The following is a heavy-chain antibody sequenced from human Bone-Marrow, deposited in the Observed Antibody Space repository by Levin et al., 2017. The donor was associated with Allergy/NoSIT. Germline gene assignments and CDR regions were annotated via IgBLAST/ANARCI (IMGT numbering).Heavy chain of an antibody. V-gene: IGHV3-48*03. CDR1: GFTFSSYE. CDR3: ARELVCTGGVGSRDY. D-gene: IGHD2-8*02. J-gene: IGHJ4*02. Sequence: PGGSLRLSCAASGFTFSSYEMNWVRQAPGKGLEWVSYISSSGSTIYYADSVKGRFTISRDNTKNSLYLQMNSLRAEDTAVYYCARELVCTGGVGSRDYWGQGTLVTVSS. CDR2: ISSSGSTI.